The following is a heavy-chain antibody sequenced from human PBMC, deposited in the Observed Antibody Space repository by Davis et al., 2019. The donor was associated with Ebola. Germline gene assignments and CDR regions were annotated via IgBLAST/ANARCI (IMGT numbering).Heavy chain of an antibody. V-gene: IGHV7-4-1*02. CDR2: INTNTGNP. D-gene: IGHD3-3*01. Sequence: AASVKVSCKPSGGSFSSSAPNWVRQAPGQGLEWMGWINTNTGNPTYAQGFTGRFVFSLDTSVSTAYLQISSLKAEDTAVYYCARGGYYSYWGQGTLVTVSS. CDR3: ARGGYYSY. J-gene: IGHJ4*02. CDR1: GGSFSSSA.